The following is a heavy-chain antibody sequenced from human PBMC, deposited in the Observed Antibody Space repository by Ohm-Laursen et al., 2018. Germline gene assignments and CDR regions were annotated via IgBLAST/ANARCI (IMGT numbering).Heavy chain of an antibody. CDR2: ISSSSSYI. V-gene: IGHV3-21*01. CDR1: GFTFSSYS. Sequence: SLRLSCAASGFTFSSYSMNWVRQAPGKGLEWVSSISSSSSYIYYADSVKGRFTISRDNAKNSLYLQMNSLRAEDTAVYYCARDQVDCSSTSCYGLGYYGMDVWGQGTTVTVSS. CDR3: ARDQVDCSSTSCYGLGYYGMDV. D-gene: IGHD2-2*01. J-gene: IGHJ6*02.